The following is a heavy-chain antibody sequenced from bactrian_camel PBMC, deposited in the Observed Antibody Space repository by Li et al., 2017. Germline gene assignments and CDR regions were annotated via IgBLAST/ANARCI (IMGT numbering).Heavy chain of an antibody. V-gene: IGHV3S55*01. CDR3: AAPGVNDGRYCFQFGS. CDR1: YTYDGGD. CDR2: ISSAGSA. D-gene: IGHD2*01. J-gene: IGHJ6*01. Sequence: HVQLVESGGGSVQAGGSLRLSCGYTYDGGDMAWFRQAPGMEREGVAAISSAGSADYADSVKGRFIISQDDAKKTVYLQMNSLKPEDTAMYYCAAPGVNDGRYCFQFGSWGRGTQVTVS.